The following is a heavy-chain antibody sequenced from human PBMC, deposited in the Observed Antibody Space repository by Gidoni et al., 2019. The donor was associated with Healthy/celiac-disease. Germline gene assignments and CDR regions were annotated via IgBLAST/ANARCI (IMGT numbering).Heavy chain of an antibody. Sequence: QVQLVESGGGVVQPGRSRRLSCAAFGFTFSSLCMRWVRQAPGKGLGCVAVIWYDGSNKYYADSVKDRFTISRDNSKTTLYLQMNSLRAEDTAVYYCARDLDYWGQGTLVTVSS. CDR3: ARDLDY. CDR1: GFTFSSLC. J-gene: IGHJ4*02. V-gene: IGHV3-33*01. CDR2: IWYDGSNK.